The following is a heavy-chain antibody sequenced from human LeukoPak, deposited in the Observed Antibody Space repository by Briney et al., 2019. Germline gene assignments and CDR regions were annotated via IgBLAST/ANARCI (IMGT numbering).Heavy chain of an antibody. V-gene: IGHV3-11*03. CDR1: GFIFSDYY. Sequence: GGSLRLSCAASGFIFSDYYMSWIRQAPGKGLEWVSYITSSSSYTNYADSVKGRYTISRDNAKNSLYLQMNSLTAEDTAVYYCARYGYSAYDRFDYWGQATLVAVSS. CDR3: ARYGYSAYDRFDY. CDR2: ITSSSSYT. J-gene: IGHJ4*02. D-gene: IGHD5-12*01.